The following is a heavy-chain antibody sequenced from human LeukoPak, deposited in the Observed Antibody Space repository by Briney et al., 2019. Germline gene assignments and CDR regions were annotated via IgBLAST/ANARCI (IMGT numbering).Heavy chain of an antibody. Sequence: TGGSLRLSCAASGLAFSSYAMSWVRQAPGKGLEGVSPISVASNTFYADSVKGRFTISRDNSRNTVYLQMTSLRADDTAVYYCADYGVSGVRNNFYWGQGTLVTVSS. CDR2: ISVASNT. CDR3: ADYGVSGVRNNFY. CDR1: GLAFSSYA. J-gene: IGHJ4*02. V-gene: IGHV3-23*01. D-gene: IGHD3-3*01.